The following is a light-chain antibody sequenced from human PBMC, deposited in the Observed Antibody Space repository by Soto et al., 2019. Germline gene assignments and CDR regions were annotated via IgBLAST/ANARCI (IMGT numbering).Light chain of an antibody. CDR3: QQYNSYSPT. CDR1: QSISTW. V-gene: IGKV1-5*01. Sequence: DIQMTQSPSTLSASVGDRVTITCRASQSISTWLAWYQQKPGKAPKFLMYDASTLQSGVPSRFSGSGSGREFTLTISSLQPDDFATYYCQQYNSYSPTFGQGTK. CDR2: DAS. J-gene: IGKJ1*01.